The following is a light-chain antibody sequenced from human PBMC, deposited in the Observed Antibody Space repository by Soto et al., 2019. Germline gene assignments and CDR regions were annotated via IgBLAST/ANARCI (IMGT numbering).Light chain of an antibody. Sequence: QSVLTQSPSASASLGASVKLTCTLRSGHSSYAIAWHQQQPEKGPRYLMKLNSDGSHSKGDGIPDRFSGSSSGAERYLTISSLQSEDEADYYCPTWGTGPLVFGGGTKLTVL. V-gene: IGLV4-69*01. CDR2: LNSDGSH. CDR1: SGHSSYA. J-gene: IGLJ2*01. CDR3: PTWGTGPLV.